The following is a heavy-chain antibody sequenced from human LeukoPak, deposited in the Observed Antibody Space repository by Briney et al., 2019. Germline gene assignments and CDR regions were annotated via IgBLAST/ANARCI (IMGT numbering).Heavy chain of an antibody. Sequence: SETLSLTCTVSGGSISSYYWSWLRQPPGKGLEWIGYIYYSGSTNYNPSLKNRVTISVDTSKNQFSLKLSSVTAADTAVYYCARDVCSGGSCFIDYWGQGTLVTVSS. CDR2: IYYSGST. V-gene: IGHV4-59*01. CDR1: GGSISSYY. D-gene: IGHD2-15*01. CDR3: ARDVCSGGSCFIDY. J-gene: IGHJ4*02.